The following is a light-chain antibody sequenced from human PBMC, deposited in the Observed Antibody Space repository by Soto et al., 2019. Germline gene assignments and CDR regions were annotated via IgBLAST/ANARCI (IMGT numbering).Light chain of an antibody. CDR3: QQRSNWPST. CDR2: DTS. Sequence: EIVLTQSPGTLSLSPGDTATLSCRASQTISSNFLAWYQQKPGQAPRLLIYDTSYRATGIPARFSGSGSGTDFTLTISSLEPEDFAVYYCQQRSNWPSTFGQGTRLEI. V-gene: IGKV3-11*01. CDR1: QTISSN. J-gene: IGKJ5*01.